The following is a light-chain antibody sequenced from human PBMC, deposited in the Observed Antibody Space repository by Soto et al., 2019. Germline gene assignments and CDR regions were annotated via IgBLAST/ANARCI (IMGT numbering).Light chain of an antibody. Sequence: EIVMTQSPVTLSVSPGEIATLSCRASQSLSSNLAWYQLKPGQAPRLLIYRASTRATGIPARFSGSGSGTEFTLTISSLQSEDFAVYYCQQYNNWPRPTFGQGTKVDIK. V-gene: IGKV3-15*01. CDR1: QSLSSN. J-gene: IGKJ1*01. CDR2: RAS. CDR3: QQYNNWPRPT.